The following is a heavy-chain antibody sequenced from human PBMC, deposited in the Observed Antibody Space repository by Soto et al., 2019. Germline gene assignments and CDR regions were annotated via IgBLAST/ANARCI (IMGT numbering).Heavy chain of an antibody. D-gene: IGHD1-26*01. CDR2: IYYSGST. Sequence: SETLSLTCTVSGGSISSGGYYWSWIRQHPGKGLEWIGYIYYSGSTYYNPSLKSRVTISVDTSKNQFSLKLSSVTAADTAVYYCARDREGAFDIWGQGTMVTVS. V-gene: IGHV4-31*03. CDR1: GGSISSGGYY. J-gene: IGHJ3*02. CDR3: ARDREGAFDI.